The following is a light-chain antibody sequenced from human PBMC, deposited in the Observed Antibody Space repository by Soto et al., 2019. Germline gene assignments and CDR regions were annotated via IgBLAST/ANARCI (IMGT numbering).Light chain of an antibody. CDR2: STN. Sequence: QTVVTQEPSFSVSPGRTVTLTCGLSSGSVSTSYYPSWYQQTPGQAPRTLIYSTNTRSSGVPDRFSCSILGNKAALTITGAQADDESEYYCVLYMGSGIWVFGGGTKLTVL. J-gene: IGLJ3*02. CDR3: VLYMGSGIWV. CDR1: SGSVSTSYY. V-gene: IGLV8-61*01.